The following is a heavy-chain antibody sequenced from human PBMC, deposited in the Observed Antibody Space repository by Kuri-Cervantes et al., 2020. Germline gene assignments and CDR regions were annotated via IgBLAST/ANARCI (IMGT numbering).Heavy chain of an antibody. Sequence: ASVKVSCKASGYTFTSYDINWVRQATGQGLKWMGWMNPNSGNTGYAQKFQGRVTMTRNTSISTAYMELSSLRSEDTAVYYCNTGTNWGSYRYPAEYYYYYYMDVWGKGTTVTVSS. CDR2: MNPNSGNT. J-gene: IGHJ6*03. D-gene: IGHD3-16*02. CDR1: GYTFTSYD. V-gene: IGHV1-8*01. CDR3: NTGTNWGSYRYPAEYYYYYYMDV.